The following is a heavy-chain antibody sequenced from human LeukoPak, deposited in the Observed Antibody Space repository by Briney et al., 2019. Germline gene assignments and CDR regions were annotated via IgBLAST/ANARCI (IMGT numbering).Heavy chain of an antibody. Sequence: ASVKVSCKASGGTFSSYAISWERQAPGQGLEWMGGIIPIFGTANYAQKFQGRVTITADKSTSTAYMELSSLRSEDTAVYYCAEGVGATTHFDYWGQGTLVTVSS. CDR1: GGTFSSYA. J-gene: IGHJ4*02. D-gene: IGHD1-26*01. CDR2: IIPIFGTA. V-gene: IGHV1-69*06. CDR3: AEGVGATTHFDY.